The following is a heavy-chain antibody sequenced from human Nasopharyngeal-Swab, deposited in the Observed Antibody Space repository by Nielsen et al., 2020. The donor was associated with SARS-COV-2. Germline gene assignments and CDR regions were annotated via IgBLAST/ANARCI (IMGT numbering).Heavy chain of an antibody. CDR2: ISSSSSYI. CDR3: ARGVFLEPLDY. CDR1: GFTFSSYS. D-gene: IGHD3-10*01. J-gene: IGHJ4*02. V-gene: IGHV3-21*01. Sequence: GESLKISCAASGFTFSSYSMNWVRQAPGKGLEWVSSISSSSSYIYYADSVKGRFTISRDNAKNSLYLQMNSLRAEDTAVYYCARGVFLEPLDYWGQGTLVTVSS.